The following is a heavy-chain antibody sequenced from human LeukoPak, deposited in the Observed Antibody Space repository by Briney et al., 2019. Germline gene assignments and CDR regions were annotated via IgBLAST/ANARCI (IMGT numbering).Heavy chain of an antibody. V-gene: IGHV3-48*04. CDR3: TRIWLEALRVPFDY. Sequence: GGSLRLSCAASGFTFSSYSMNWVRQAPGKGLEWVSYISSSSSTIYYADSVKGRFTISRDNAKNSLYLQMNSLRADDTAVYYCTRIWLEALRVPFDYWGQGTLVTVSS. D-gene: IGHD5-12*01. CDR2: ISSSSSTI. CDR1: GFTFSSYS. J-gene: IGHJ4*02.